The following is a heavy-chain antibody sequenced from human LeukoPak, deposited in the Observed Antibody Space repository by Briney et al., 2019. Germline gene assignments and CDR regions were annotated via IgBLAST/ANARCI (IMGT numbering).Heavy chain of an antibody. Sequence: GRSLRLSCAASGFTFSSYAMHWVRQAPGKGLEWVAVISYDGSNKYYAVSVKGRFTISRDNSKNTLYLQMNSPRAEDTAVYYCARDRDDAFDIWGQGTMVTVSS. CDR2: ISYDGSNK. J-gene: IGHJ3*02. CDR3: ARDRDDAFDI. V-gene: IGHV3-30-3*01. CDR1: GFTFSSYA.